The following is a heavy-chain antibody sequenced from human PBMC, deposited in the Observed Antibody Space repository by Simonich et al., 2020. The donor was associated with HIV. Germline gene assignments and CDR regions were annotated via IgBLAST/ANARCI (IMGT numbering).Heavy chain of an antibody. V-gene: IGHV3-9*03. CDR1: GFTFDDYA. J-gene: IGHJ4*02. CDR3: AKDRYSSSSGSFDY. Sequence: EVQLVESGGGLVQPGRSLRLSCAASGFTFDDYAMNWVRQAPGKGLEGVSGISRNSGSIGYADSVKGRFTISRDNAKNSLYLQMNSLRAEDMALYYCAKDRYSSSSGSFDYWGQGTLVTVSS. CDR2: ISRNSGSI. D-gene: IGHD6-6*01.